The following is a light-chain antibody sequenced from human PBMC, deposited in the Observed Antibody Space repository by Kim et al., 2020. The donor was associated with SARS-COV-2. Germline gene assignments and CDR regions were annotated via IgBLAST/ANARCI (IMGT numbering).Light chain of an antibody. CDR1: QSVNNNY. CDR2: GAS. V-gene: IGKV3-20*01. J-gene: IGKJ4*01. Sequence: SQGEGAPRSCRASQSVNNNYLARYQQKPGQPPRLLIYGASSRATGVPDRFSGSGSGTDYTLTISRLEPEDFVIYYCQQYGGSPLTFGGGTKVDIK. CDR3: QQYGGSPLT.